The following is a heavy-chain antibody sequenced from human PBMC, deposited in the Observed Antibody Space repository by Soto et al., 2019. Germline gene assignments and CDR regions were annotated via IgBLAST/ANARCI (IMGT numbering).Heavy chain of an antibody. CDR2: ISSSSSYI. CDR1: GFTFSSYS. D-gene: IGHD1-26*01. V-gene: IGHV3-21*01. CDR3: ARDTYSGRSNWFDP. Sequence: PGGSLRLSCAASGFTFSSYSMNWVRQAPGKGLEWVSSISSSSSYIYYADSVKGRFTISRDNAKNSLYLQMNSLRAEDTAVYYCARDTYSGRSNWFDPWGQGTLVTVYS. J-gene: IGHJ5*02.